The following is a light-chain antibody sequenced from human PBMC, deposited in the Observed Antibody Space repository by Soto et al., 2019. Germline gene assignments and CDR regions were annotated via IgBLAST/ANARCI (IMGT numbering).Light chain of an antibody. V-gene: IGKV3-15*01. CDR3: QQYYNWPLT. CDR2: GAS. CDR1: QSVINN. Sequence: IAMTQSPATLSVSPGERATLSCRASQSVINNLAWYQQKPGQAPRLLIYGASTRDTGIPARFSGSGSGTEFTFTISSLQSEDFAVYYCQQYYNWPLTFGGGTKVEIK. J-gene: IGKJ4*01.